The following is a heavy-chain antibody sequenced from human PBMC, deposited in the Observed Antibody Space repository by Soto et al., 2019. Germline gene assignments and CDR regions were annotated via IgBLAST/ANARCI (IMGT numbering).Heavy chain of an antibody. CDR3: ARESHDILTGPPWVWYFDL. Sequence: QVQLQKWGAGPLRPLETLSLTCGVFGGSFSGYYWAWIRQSPGKGLEWIGEINDRGSINYNPSLKRRGSISVVTSNNHYSLKLMSVTAADTAVYYCARESHDILTGPPWVWYFDLWGRGTLVTVSS. D-gene: IGHD3-9*01. CDR2: INDRGSI. CDR1: GGSFSGYY. J-gene: IGHJ2*01. V-gene: IGHV4-34*01.